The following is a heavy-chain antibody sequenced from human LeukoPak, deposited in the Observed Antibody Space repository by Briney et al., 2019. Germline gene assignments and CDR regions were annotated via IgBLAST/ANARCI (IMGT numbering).Heavy chain of an antibody. CDR2: ISGSSEYI. CDR1: GFTFSSYS. D-gene: IGHD2-2*01. Sequence: GGSLRLSCAASGFTFSSYSMKWVRQAPGKGLEWVSSISGSSEYIYYADSVKGRFAVSRDNANNSLYLQMNSLRAEDTAVYFCARGYCSSTTCSTDHWGQGALVTVSS. CDR3: ARGYCSSTTCSTDH. V-gene: IGHV3-21*01. J-gene: IGHJ4*02.